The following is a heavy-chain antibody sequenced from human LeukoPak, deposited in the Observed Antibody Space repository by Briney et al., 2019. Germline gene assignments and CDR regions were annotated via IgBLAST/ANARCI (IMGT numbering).Heavy chain of an antibody. J-gene: IGHJ6*03. Sequence: GGSLRLSCAASGFTFSSYAMHWVRQAPGKGLEYVSAISSNGGSTYYANSVKGRFTISRDNSKNTLYLQMGSLRAEDMAVYYCARDLGVVAATNYMDVWGKGTTVTVSS. CDR3: ARDLGVVAATNYMDV. V-gene: IGHV3-64*01. CDR2: ISSNGGST. CDR1: GFTFSSYA. D-gene: IGHD2-15*01.